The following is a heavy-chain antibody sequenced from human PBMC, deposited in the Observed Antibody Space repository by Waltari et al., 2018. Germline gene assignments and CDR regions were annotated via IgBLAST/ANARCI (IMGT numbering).Heavy chain of an antibody. CDR1: GGSISSGSYY. V-gene: IGHV4-61*02. D-gene: IGHD3-22*01. CDR3: ARGGHDSSGYYDY. CDR2: IYTSGST. J-gene: IGHJ4*02. Sequence: QVQLQESGPGLVKPSQTLSLTCTVSGGSISSGSYYWSWIRQPAGKGLEWIGRIYTSGSTNYNPSLKSRVTISVDTSKNQFSLKLSSVTAADTAVYYCARGGHDSSGYYDYWGQGTLVTVSS.